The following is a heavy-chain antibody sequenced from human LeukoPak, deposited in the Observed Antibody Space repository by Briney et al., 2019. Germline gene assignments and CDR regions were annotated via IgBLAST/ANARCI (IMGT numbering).Heavy chain of an antibody. CDR2: IYPDDSDI. V-gene: IGHV5-51*01. CDR1: GYSFTSRW. CDR3: ATFSNYGDFFDF. J-gene: IGHJ4*02. Sequence: PGESLKISCQGSGYSFTSRWIAWVRQLPGKGLEWMGIIYPDDSDIRYNPSFQGQVTMSADKSVNVAYLQWSSLKASDTAMYYCATFSNYGDFFDFWGQGTLVTVSS. D-gene: IGHD4-17*01.